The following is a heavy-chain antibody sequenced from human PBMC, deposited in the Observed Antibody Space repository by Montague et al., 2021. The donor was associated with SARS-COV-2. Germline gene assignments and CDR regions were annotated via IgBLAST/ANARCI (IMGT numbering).Heavy chain of an antibody. V-gene: IGHV4-39*02. J-gene: IGHJ3*02. CDR3: ARRGRKLLPVATTIGGFDI. Sequence: SETLSLTSTVSGGSISSSNYYWDWIRQPPGKGLEWIGSIYDSGSTYYXPSLKSRVTISVDTSKNHFSLKLSSVTAADTAVYYCARRGRKLLPVATTIGGFDIWGQGTMVTVSS. D-gene: IGHD5-12*01. CDR1: GGSISSSNYY. CDR2: IYDSGST.